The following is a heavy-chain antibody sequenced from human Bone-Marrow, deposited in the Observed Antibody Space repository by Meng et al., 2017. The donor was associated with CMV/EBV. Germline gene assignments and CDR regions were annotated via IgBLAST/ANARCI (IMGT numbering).Heavy chain of an antibody. D-gene: IGHD2-2*02. CDR3: AKDEGNYCTTTSCYKMGFDY. CDR2: IWYDGSNK. CDR1: GFTFSSYG. J-gene: IGHJ4*02. V-gene: IGHV3-30*02. Sequence: GESLKISCAASGFTFSSYGMHWVRQAPGKGLEWVAVIWYDGSNKYYADSVKGRFTISRDNSKNTLYLQMNSLRAEDTAVYSCAKDEGNYCTTTSCYKMGFDYWGQGTLVTVSS.